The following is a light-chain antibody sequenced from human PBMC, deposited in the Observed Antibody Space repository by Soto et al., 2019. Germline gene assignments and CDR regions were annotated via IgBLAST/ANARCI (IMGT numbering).Light chain of an antibody. Sequence: QSVLTQPPSASGSPGQSVTISCTGTSGDVGGYDYVPWYQQHPDKAPKLMIYEVTKRPLGVPDRFSGSKSGNTASLTVSGLQAEDEADYYCSSYAGSDNPYVFGTGTKVTVL. J-gene: IGLJ1*01. CDR1: SGDVGGYDY. V-gene: IGLV2-8*01. CDR3: SSYAGSDNPYV. CDR2: EVT.